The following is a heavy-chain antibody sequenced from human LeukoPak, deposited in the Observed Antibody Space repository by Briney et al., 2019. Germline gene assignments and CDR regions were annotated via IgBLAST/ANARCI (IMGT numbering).Heavy chain of an antibody. CDR3: AKVLRVTHYYYYYGMDV. CDR2: IKQDGSEK. D-gene: IGHD5-18*01. J-gene: IGHJ6*02. V-gene: IGHV3-7*01. Sequence: GGSLRLSCAASGFTFSNYWMSWVRQAPGKGLEWVANIKQDGSEKYYVDSMKGRFTISRDNAKNSLYLQMNSLRAEDTAVYYCAKVLRVTHYYYYYGMDVWGQGTTVTVSS. CDR1: GFTFSNYW.